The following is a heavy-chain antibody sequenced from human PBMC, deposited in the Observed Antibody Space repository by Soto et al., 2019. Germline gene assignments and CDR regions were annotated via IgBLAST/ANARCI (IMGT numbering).Heavy chain of an antibody. CDR2: VRQDGSVK. Sequence: PGGSLRLSCAASGLTFNTYWMSWVRQAPGKGLEWVANVRQDGSVKYYVDSVKGRFTIDRDNAKTSLYLQMDSLRDEDTGVYYCASQRATGGHYYWGQGTLVTVSS. J-gene: IGHJ4*02. V-gene: IGHV3-7*01. CDR1: GLTFNTYW. CDR3: ASQRATGGHYY.